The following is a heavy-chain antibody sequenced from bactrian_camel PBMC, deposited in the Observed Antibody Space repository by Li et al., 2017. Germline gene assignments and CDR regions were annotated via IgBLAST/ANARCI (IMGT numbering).Heavy chain of an antibody. CDR2: IYTGSGTT. D-gene: IGHD2*01. CDR1: GYVFSTVC. V-gene: IGHV3S1*01. J-gene: IGHJ4*01. Sequence: HVQLVESGGGSVQAGGSLRLSCQGSGYVFSTVCMAWIRRAPGRGREGVAAIYTGSGTTYYTDSVKGRFTISQDNAKHTLYLQMLSLKPEDTAMYYCAADFGPYCSGPYLARRANFEGQGTQVTVS.